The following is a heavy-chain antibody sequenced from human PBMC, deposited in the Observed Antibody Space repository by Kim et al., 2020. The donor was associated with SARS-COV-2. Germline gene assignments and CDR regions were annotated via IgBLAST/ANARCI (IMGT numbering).Heavy chain of an antibody. J-gene: IGHJ4*02. Sequence: GGSLRLSCAASGFTFSTFWMHWVRQVPGRGLVWVSRIRSDGIVINYAASVTGRFTISSDYAKNTLYLQMDSLRVEDTSVYYCVLEEGAGSNRFGYWGQGTLVTVSS. CDR3: VLEEGAGSNRFGY. CDR1: GFTFSTFW. CDR2: IRSDGIVI. V-gene: IGHV3-74*01. D-gene: IGHD3-10*01.